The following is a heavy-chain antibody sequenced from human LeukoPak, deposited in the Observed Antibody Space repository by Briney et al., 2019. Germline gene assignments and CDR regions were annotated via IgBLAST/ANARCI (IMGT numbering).Heavy chain of an antibody. Sequence: GASVKVSCQASGFTFTSYTLHWVRQAPGQGLEWMGWVNAGNGNTKYSQNFQDRLTITGDTSANTLYMELNSLRSEDTAVYYCAREDYADRNWFDPWGQGTLVTVSS. D-gene: IGHD4-17*01. V-gene: IGHV1-3*01. J-gene: IGHJ5*02. CDR3: AREDYADRNWFDP. CDR2: VNAGNGNT. CDR1: GFTFTSYT.